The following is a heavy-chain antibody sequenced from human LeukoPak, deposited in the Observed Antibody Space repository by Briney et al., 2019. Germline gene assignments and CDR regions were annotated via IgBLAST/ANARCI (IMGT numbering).Heavy chain of an antibody. Sequence: PGGSLRLSCAASGSTFSSYAMSWVRQAPGKGLEWVSAISGSGGSTYYADSVKGRFTISRDNSKNTLYLQMNSLRAEDTAVYYCARFNDYGDYLFDYWGQGNPGHRLL. J-gene: IGHJ4*02. CDR3: ARFNDYGDYLFDY. CDR2: ISGSGGST. D-gene: IGHD4-17*01. V-gene: IGHV3-23*01. CDR1: GSTFSSYA.